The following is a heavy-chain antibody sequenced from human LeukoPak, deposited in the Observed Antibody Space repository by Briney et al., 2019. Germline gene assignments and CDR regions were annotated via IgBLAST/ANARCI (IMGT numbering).Heavy chain of an antibody. CDR3: ARGPDSSGYYYFDY. Sequence: TLSLTCTVSDDSISSVGYYWTWIRQYPGKGLEWIGYIHYSGNTYYNPSLKSRVTISVDTSKNHFSLRLSSVTAADTAVYFCARGPDSSGYYYFDYWGQGTLVTVSS. D-gene: IGHD3-22*01. CDR1: DDSISSVGYY. CDR2: IHYSGNT. V-gene: IGHV4-31*03. J-gene: IGHJ4*02.